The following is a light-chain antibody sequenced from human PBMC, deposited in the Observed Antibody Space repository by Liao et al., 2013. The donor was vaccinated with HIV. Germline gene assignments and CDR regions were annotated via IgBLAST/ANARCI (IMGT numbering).Light chain of an antibody. V-gene: IGLV3-21*04. CDR2: YDS. CDR3: QVWDSSGDHPRV. CDR1: NIGSKS. J-gene: IGLJ3*02. Sequence: SYGLTQPPSVSVAPGKTARITCGGNNIGSKSVHWYQQKPGQAPVLVIYYDSDRPSGIPERFSGSNSGNTATLTISRVEGGDEADYYCQVWDSSGDHPRVFGGGTKLTVL.